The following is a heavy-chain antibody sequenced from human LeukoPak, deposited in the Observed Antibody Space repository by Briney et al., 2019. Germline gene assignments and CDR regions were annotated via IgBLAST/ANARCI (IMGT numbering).Heavy chain of an antibody. CDR3: TTLGYHLDS. Sequence: GGSLRLSCAASGFDFGAYEMNWVRQAPGKGLEWVSYIAGSDTTTYYADSVKGRFTISRDNAKNSLHLQMNSLRAEDTALYYCTTLGYHLDSWGQGTLVTVSS. V-gene: IGHV3-48*03. CDR2: IAGSDTTT. D-gene: IGHD3-22*01. CDR1: GFDFGAYE. J-gene: IGHJ4*02.